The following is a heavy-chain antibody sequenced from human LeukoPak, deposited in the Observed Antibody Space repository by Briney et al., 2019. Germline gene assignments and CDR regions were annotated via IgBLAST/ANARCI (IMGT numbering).Heavy chain of an antibody. V-gene: IGHV4-59*01. CDR1: GGSISSYY. CDR2: IYYSGST. J-gene: IGHJ4*02. Sequence: PSETLSLTCTVSGGSISSYYWSWIRQPPGKGQEWIGYIYYSGSTNYNPSLKSRVTISVDTSKNQFSLKLSSVTAADTAVYYCARADGGVIVQWGQGTLVTVSS. D-gene: IGHD3-16*02. CDR3: ARADGGVIVQ.